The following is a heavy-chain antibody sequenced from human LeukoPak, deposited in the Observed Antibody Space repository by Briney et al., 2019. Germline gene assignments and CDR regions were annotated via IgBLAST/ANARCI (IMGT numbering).Heavy chain of an antibody. CDR3: AREILGYCSSTSCYGGYYYYGMDV. D-gene: IGHD2-2*01. Sequence: ASVKVSCKASGYTFTSYYMHWVRQAPGQGLEWMGIINPSGGSTSYAQKFQGRVTMTRDTSTSTVYMELSSLRSEDTAAYYCAREILGYCSSTSCYGGYYYYGMDVWGQGTTVTVSS. CDR1: GYTFTSYY. CDR2: INPSGGST. J-gene: IGHJ6*02. V-gene: IGHV1-46*01.